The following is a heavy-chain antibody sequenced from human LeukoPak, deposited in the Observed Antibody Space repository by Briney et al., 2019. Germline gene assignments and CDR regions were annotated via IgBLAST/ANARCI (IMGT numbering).Heavy chain of an antibody. J-gene: IGHJ3*02. CDR1: GYTFTSYY. D-gene: IGHD4-17*01. CDR3: ARDRNGDYAPHDAFDI. Sequence: ASVKVSCKASGYTFTSYYMHWVRQAPGQGLEWMGIINPSGGSTSYARKFQGRVTMTRDTSTSTVYMELSSLRSEDTAVYYCARDRNGDYAPHDAFDIWGQGTMVTVSS. CDR2: INPSGGST. V-gene: IGHV1-46*01.